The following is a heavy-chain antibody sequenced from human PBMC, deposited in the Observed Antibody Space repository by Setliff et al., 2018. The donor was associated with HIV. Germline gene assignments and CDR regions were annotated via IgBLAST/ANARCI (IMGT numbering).Heavy chain of an antibody. J-gene: IGHJ4*02. D-gene: IGHD3-10*01. Sequence: SETLSLTCLVFSYSITNGNYWAWIRRSPGKGLEWIGSIYSTGHTYYNPSHKSRLTMSVDTAKNRFSLKLISVTAADTAVYYCARDRALRFSKSPSFNYFDVWGQGALVTVSS. CDR1: SYSITNGNY. CDR3: ARDRALRFSKSPSFNYFDV. CDR2: IYSTGHT. V-gene: IGHV4-38-2*02.